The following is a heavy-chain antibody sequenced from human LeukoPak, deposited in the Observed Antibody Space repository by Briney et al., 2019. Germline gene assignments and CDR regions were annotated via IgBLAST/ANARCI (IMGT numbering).Heavy chain of an antibody. CDR1: GYTFTGYY. D-gene: IGHD6-13*01. V-gene: IGHV1-69*05. J-gene: IGHJ4*02. CDR2: IIPIFGTA. CDR3: ARGKWYSSSWYSLPFYFDY. Sequence: GASVKVSCKASGYTFTGYYMHWVRQAPGQGLEWMGGIIPIFGTANYAQKFQGRVTITTDESTSTAYMELSSLRSEDTAVYYCARGKWYSSSWYSLPFYFDYWGQGTLVTVSS.